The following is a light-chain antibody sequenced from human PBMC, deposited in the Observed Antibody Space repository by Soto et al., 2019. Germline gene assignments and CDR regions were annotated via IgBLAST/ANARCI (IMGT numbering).Light chain of an antibody. Sequence: QSVLAHPPSVSGAPRQSFTISCSGSSSNIGSNAVNWYQQFPGKAPKLLIYYDDLLASGVSARFSGSKSGTSASLAISGLQSEDEADYYCAAWDDSTKSHVFGTGTKVTVL. CDR3: AAWDDSTKSHV. CDR2: YDD. J-gene: IGLJ1*01. CDR1: SSNIGSNA. V-gene: IGLV1-36*01.